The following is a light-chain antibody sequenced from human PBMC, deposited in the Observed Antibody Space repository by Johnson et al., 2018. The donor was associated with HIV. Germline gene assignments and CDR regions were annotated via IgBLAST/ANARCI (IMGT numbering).Light chain of an antibody. Sequence: QSVLTQPPSVSAAPGQKVTISCSGSSSNIGNNYVSWYQQLPGTVPKLLIYDNNKRPSGIPDRISVSRSGTSATLGIAGLQTGDEADYYCGTWDTSLGAFVFGTGTKFTVL. CDR3: GTWDTSLGAFV. CDR2: DNN. CDR1: SSNIGNNY. V-gene: IGLV1-51*01. J-gene: IGLJ1*01.